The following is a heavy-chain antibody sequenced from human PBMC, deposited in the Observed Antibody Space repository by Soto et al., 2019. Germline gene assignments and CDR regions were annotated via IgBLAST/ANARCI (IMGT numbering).Heavy chain of an antibody. D-gene: IGHD3-3*01. CDR3: ARDLPHYDFWSGPDY. J-gene: IGHJ4*02. CDR1: GFTFSSYG. V-gene: IGHV3-30*03. CDR2: ISYDGSNK. Sequence: GGSLRLSCAASGFTFSSYGMHWVRQAPGKGLEWVAVISYDGSNKYYADSVKGRFTISRDNSKNTLYLQMNSPRAEDTAVYYCARDLPHYDFWSGPDYWGQGTLVTVSS.